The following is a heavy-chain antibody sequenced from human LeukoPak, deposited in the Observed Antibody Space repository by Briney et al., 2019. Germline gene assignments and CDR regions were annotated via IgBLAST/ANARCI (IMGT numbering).Heavy chain of an antibody. J-gene: IGHJ6*04. Sequence: SETLSLTCTVSGGSISSHYCSWIRQPPRKGLEWIGYIYYSGSTNYNPSLKSRVTISVDTSKNQFSLKLSSVTAADTAVYYCAREHVMDVWGKGTTVTVSS. CDR1: GGSISSHY. CDR3: AREHVMDV. V-gene: IGHV4-59*11. CDR2: IYYSGST.